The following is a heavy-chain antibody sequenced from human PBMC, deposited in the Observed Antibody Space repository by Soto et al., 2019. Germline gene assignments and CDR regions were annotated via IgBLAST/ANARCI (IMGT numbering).Heavy chain of an antibody. V-gene: IGHV3-23*01. D-gene: IGHD2-15*01. CDR1: GFTFSSYG. J-gene: IGHJ4*02. Sequence: EVQLLESGGGLVHPGGSLRLSCATSGFTFSSYGMSWVRQAPGKGLEWVSGTSGSGGSTYYADSVKGRFTMSRDRSKNTLYLQMSSLSTEDTALYYCAKGNGHAANSRGELDYWGLGTQVIVSS. CDR3: AKGNGHAANSRGELDY. CDR2: TSGSGGST.